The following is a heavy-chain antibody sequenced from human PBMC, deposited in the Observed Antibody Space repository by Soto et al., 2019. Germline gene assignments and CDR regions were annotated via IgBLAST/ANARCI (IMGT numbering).Heavy chain of an antibody. CDR1: GFTFSSYA. V-gene: IGHV3-64D*08. J-gene: IGHJ4*02. Sequence: GGSLRLSCSASGFTFSSYAMHWVRQAPGKGLEYVSAISSNGGSTYYADSVKGRFTISRDNSKNTLYLQMSSLRAEDTAVYYCVKGGNRHYYDSSGYYSYFVYWGQGTLVTVSS. CDR2: ISSNGGST. CDR3: VKGGNRHYYDSSGYYSYFVY. D-gene: IGHD3-22*01.